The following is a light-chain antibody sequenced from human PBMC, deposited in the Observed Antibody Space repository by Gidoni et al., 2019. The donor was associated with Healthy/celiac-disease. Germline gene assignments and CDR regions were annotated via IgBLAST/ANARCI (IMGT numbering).Light chain of an antibody. CDR1: QSVSSSY. Sequence: EIVLTQSPGTLSLSPGERATLSCRASQSVSSSYLAWYQQKPGQAPSLLIYGASSRATGIPARCSGSGSGTDFTITISRLEPEDFAVYYCQQYGSSPPWTFGQGTKVEIK. CDR2: GAS. V-gene: IGKV3-20*01. CDR3: QQYGSSPPWT. J-gene: IGKJ1*01.